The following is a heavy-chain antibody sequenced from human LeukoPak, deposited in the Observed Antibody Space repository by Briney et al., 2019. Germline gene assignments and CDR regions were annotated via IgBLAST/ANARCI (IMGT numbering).Heavy chain of an antibody. J-gene: IGHJ4*02. D-gene: IGHD1-14*01. V-gene: IGHV3-30-3*01. Sequence: GKSLRLSCVASGFSFSDSVIHWVRQAPGKGLEWVAVISYDGSNKYYVDSVKGRFTISRDNSKNTLYLRMNSLRAEDTAVYYCARGAPVDYWGQGTLVTVSS. CDR3: ARGAPVDY. CDR1: GFSFSDSV. CDR2: ISYDGSNK.